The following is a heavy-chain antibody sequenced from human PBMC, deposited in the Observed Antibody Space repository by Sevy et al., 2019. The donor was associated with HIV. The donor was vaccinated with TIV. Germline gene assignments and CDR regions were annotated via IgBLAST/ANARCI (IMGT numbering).Heavy chain of an antibody. CDR3: ARENYYDSTSLGSFDV. V-gene: IGHV3-30-3*01. Sequence: GGSLRLSCAASGFIFSNYAMTWVRQAPGRGLEWVAIISADGGVKYYAYSVKGGFTISRDNSDNTLSLQMNSLSTEESVLYYCARENYYDSTSLGSFDVWGQGTMVTVSS. CDR2: ISADGGVK. D-gene: IGHD3-22*01. J-gene: IGHJ3*01. CDR1: GFIFSNYA.